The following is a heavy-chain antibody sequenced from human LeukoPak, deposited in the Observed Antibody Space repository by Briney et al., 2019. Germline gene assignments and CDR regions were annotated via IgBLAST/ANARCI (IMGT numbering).Heavy chain of an antibody. Sequence: PGGSLRLSCAASGFTFSSYSMNWVRQAPGRGLEWVSYISSSSSTIYYADSVKGRFTISRDNAKNSLYLQMNSLRAEDTAVYYCARGSLGYCSSTIWPWMCRDAFDIWGQGTMVTVSS. CDR2: ISSSSSTI. D-gene: IGHD2-2*01. CDR3: ARGSLGYCSSTIWPWMCRDAFDI. CDR1: GFTFSSYS. J-gene: IGHJ3*02. V-gene: IGHV3-48*01.